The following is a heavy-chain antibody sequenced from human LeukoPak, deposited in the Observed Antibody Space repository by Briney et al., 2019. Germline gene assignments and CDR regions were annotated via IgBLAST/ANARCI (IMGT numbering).Heavy chain of an antibody. Sequence: PGGSLRLSCAASGFTFRSCAMSWVRQAPGKGLEWVSAISGSGGSTYYADSVKGRFTISRDNSKNTLYLQMNSLRAEDTAVYYRAKVEMATTEYFQHWGQGTLVTVSS. V-gene: IGHV3-23*01. D-gene: IGHD5-24*01. CDR3: AKVEMATTEYFQH. CDR2: ISGSGGST. J-gene: IGHJ1*01. CDR1: GFTFRSCA.